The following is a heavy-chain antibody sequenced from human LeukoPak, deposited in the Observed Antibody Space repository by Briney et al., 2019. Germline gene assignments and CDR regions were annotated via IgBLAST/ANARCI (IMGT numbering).Heavy chain of an antibody. CDR3: AKRSCSSTSCYIAY. CDR2: ISASGGNT. D-gene: IGHD2-2*02. CDR1: GFTFSSYA. V-gene: IGHV3-23*01. Sequence: GGSLRLSCAASGFTFSSYAMSWVRQAPGKGLEWVSAISASGGNTYYADSVKGRFTISRDNSKNTLYLQMNSLRAEDTAVYYCAKRSCSSTSCYIAYWGQGTLVTVSS. J-gene: IGHJ4*02.